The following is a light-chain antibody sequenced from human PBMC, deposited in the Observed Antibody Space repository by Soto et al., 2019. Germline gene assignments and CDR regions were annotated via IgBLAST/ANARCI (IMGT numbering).Light chain of an antibody. CDR1: QSVLYSSNNKNC. CDR2: WAS. V-gene: IGKV4-1*01. CDR3: QQYYSTPRT. Sequence: IVMTQSPDSVAVSLGERATINCKSSQSVLYSSNNKNCLAWYQQKPGQPPKLLIYWASTRESGVPDRFSGSGSGTDFTLTISSLQAEDVAVYYCQQYYSTPRTFGQGTKVEIK. J-gene: IGKJ1*01.